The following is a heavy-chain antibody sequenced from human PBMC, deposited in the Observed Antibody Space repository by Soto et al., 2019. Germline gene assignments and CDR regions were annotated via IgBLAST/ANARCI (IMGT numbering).Heavy chain of an antibody. Sequence: SVKVSCKASGYTFTSYAMHWVRQAPGQRLEWMGWINAGNGNTKYSQKFQGRVTITRDTSASTAYMELSSLRSEDTAVYYYAREAYGKLSAFVIWGQGTMVTVSS. J-gene: IGHJ3*02. D-gene: IGHD4-17*01. V-gene: IGHV1-3*01. CDR3: AREAYGKLSAFVI. CDR2: INAGNGNT. CDR1: GYTFTSYA.